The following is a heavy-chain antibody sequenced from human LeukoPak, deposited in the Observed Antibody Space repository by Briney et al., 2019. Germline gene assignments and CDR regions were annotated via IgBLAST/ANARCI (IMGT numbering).Heavy chain of an antibody. Sequence: PGGSLRLSCAACGFTFSSYWMHWVRQAPGKGLVWVSRINSDGSSTNYADSVKGRFTISRDNAKNTLYLQVKSLRAEDTAVYYCARGPSGWGSLDSWGQGTLVTVSS. CDR2: INSDGSST. D-gene: IGHD7-27*01. CDR3: ARGPSGWGSLDS. CDR1: GFTFSSYW. V-gene: IGHV3-74*01. J-gene: IGHJ4*02.